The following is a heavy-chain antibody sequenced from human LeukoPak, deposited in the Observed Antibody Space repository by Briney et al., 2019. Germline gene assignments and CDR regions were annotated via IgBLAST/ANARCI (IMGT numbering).Heavy chain of an antibody. CDR1: GYTFTSYD. CDR2: INPNSGNT. V-gene: IGHV1-8*01. CDR3: ARAHSGDLLWFGELLGGYYYYGMDV. D-gene: IGHD3-10*01. J-gene: IGHJ6*02. Sequence: ASVKVSCKASGYTFTSYDINWVRQATGQGLEWMGWINPNSGNTGYAQKFQGRVTMTRNTSISTAYMELSSLRSEDTAVYYCARAHSGDLLWFGELLGGYYYYGMDVWGQGTTVTVSS.